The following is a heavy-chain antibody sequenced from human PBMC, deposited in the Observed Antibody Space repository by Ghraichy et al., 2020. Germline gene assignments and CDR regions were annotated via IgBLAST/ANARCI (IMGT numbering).Heavy chain of an antibody. Sequence: ASVKVSCKASGYTFNSHGISWVRQAPGQGLEWMGWITTYNGDTNYAQKLQGRVTMTTDTSTSTAYMELRSLRSDDTAVYYCARYKFLGSNYYGEWFDPWGQGTLVTVSS. CDR1: GYTFNSHG. D-gene: IGHD3-22*01. CDR2: ITTYNGDT. V-gene: IGHV1-18*04. J-gene: IGHJ5*02. CDR3: ARYKFLGSNYYGEWFDP.